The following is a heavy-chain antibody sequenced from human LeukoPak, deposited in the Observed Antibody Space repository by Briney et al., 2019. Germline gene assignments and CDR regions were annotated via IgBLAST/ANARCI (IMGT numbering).Heavy chain of an antibody. CDR1: GFTFSSYG. D-gene: IGHD5-12*01. V-gene: IGHV3-33*01. CDR3: ARGQLRGYSGYYWFDP. CDR2: IWYDGSNK. J-gene: IGHJ5*02. Sequence: GGSLRLSCAASGFTFSSYGMPWVRQAPGKGLEWVAVIWYDGSNKYYADSVKGRFTISRDNSKNTLYLQMNSLRAEDTAVYYCARGQLRGYSGYYWFDPWGQGTLVTVSS.